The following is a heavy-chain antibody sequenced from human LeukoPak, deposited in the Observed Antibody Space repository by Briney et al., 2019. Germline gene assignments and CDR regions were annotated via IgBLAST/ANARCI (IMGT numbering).Heavy chain of an antibody. D-gene: IGHD2-2*01. CDR2: IIPIFGTA. J-gene: IGHJ6*02. V-gene: IGHV1-69*13. CDR3: ARDGGIVVVPATKFYYYYGMDV. Sequence: SVKVSCKASGGTFSSYAISWVRQAPGQGLEWMGGIIPIFGTANYAQKFQGRVTITADESTSTAYMELSSLRSEDTAVYYCARDGGIVVVPATKFYYYYGMDVWGQGTTVTVSS. CDR1: GGTFSSYA.